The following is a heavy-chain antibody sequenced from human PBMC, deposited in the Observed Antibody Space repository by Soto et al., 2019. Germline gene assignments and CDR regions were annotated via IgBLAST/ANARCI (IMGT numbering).Heavy chain of an antibody. CDR2: IKQDESEK. CDR3: AKVKGYCSGGSCYGGWFDP. V-gene: IGHV3-7*03. CDR1: GFTFSSYW. J-gene: IGHJ5*02. Sequence: GGSLRLSCAASGFTFSSYWMSWVRQAPGKGLEWVATIKQDESEKYYVDSVKGRFTVSRDNSKNTLYLQMNSLRAEDTAVYYCAKVKGYCSGGSCYGGWFDPWGQGTLVTVSS. D-gene: IGHD2-15*01.